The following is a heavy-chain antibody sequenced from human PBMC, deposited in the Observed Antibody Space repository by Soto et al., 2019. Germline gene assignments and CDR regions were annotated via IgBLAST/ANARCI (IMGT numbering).Heavy chain of an antibody. Sequence: SETLSLTCTVSCGSISNFYWSWIRQPPGKGLEWIGYISYSGNTNYNPSLKSRVSISVDTSKNQLSLNLTSVTAADTAVYYCAREDILGARSFDYWGQGTLVTVSS. CDR1: CGSISNFY. CDR3: AREDILGARSFDY. CDR2: ISYSGNT. V-gene: IGHV4-59*01. D-gene: IGHD1-26*01. J-gene: IGHJ4*02.